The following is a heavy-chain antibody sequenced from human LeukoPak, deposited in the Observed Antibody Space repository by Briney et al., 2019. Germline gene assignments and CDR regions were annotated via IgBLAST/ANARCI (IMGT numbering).Heavy chain of an antibody. CDR3: AKGLHWWSIDY. CDR1: GFTFSSYA. J-gene: IGHJ4*02. V-gene: IGHV3-23*01. CDR2: ISASGGST. D-gene: IGHD2-8*02. Sequence: GGSLRLSCAASGFTFSSYAMSWVRQAPGKGLEWVSAISASGGSTYYADSVKGRFTISRDNSENTLYLHMNSLRAEDTAVYYCAKGLHWWSIDYWGQGTLVTVSS.